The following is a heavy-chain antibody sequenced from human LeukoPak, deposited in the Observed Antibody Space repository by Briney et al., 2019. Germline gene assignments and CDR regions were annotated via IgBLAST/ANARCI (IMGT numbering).Heavy chain of an antibody. J-gene: IGHJ3*02. D-gene: IGHD3-22*01. CDR1: GFTFDDYA. V-gene: IGHV3-9*01. Sequence: PGGSLRLSCAASGFTFDDYAMHWVRQAPGQGLEWVSGISWNSGSIGYADSVKGRFTISRDNAKNPLYLQMNSLRAEDTALYYCAKVTKYYYDSTDAFDIWGQGTMVTVSS. CDR3: AKVTKYYYDSTDAFDI. CDR2: ISWNSGSI.